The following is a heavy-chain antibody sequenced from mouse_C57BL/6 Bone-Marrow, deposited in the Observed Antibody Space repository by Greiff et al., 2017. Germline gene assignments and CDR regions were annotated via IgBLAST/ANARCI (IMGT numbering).Heavy chain of an antibody. D-gene: IGHD1-1*01. CDR2: IDPENGDT. CDR1: GFNIKDDY. Sequence: EVQLQQSGAELVRPGASVKLSCTASGFNIKDDYMHWVKQRPEQGLEWIGWIDPENGDTEYASKFQGKATITADTSSNTAYLQLSSLTSEDTAVYYCTTDSGSSCDWYFDVWGTGTTVTVSS. CDR3: TTDSGSSCDWYFDV. V-gene: IGHV14-4*01. J-gene: IGHJ1*03.